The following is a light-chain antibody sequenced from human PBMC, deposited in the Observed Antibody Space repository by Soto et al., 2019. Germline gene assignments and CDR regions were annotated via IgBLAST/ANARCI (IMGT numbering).Light chain of an antibody. CDR3: QQYNEWPPLT. CDR1: QSVSYN. V-gene: IGKV3-15*01. Sequence: EIVMTQSPPTLSVSPGERATLSCRASQSVSYNLAWYQQKPGQAPRLLIYGAFTRATGIPARFSGSGSGTEFTLTISSLQSEDFAVYYCQQYNEWPPLTFGGGTKVE. J-gene: IGKJ4*01. CDR2: GAF.